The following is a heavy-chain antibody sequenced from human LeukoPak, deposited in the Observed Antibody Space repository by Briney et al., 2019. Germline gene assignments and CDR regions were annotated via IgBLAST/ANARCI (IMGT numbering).Heavy chain of an antibody. CDR1: GFTFSVYT. CDR3: ARALSSGWSHAFDI. J-gene: IGHJ3*02. Sequence: GGSLRLSCAASGFTFSVYTIHWVRQAPGKGLEWVAVMSSDGSNKYYADSVKGRFTISRDNSRNTMYLQMNSPRAEDTAVYYCARALSSGWSHAFDIWGQGTMVTVSS. D-gene: IGHD6-19*01. V-gene: IGHV3-30-3*01. CDR2: MSSDGSNK.